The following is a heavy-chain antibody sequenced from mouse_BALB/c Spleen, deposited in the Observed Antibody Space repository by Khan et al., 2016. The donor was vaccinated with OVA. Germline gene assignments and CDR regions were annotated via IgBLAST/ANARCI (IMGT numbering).Heavy chain of an antibody. CDR1: GYTFSSYW. D-gene: IGHD4-1*01. CDR3: APNWFWFAY. J-gene: IGHJ3*01. V-gene: IGHV1-9*01. Sequence: QVQLQQSGAELMKPGASVKISCKATGYTFSSYWIEWVKQRPGHGLEWLGEILPGSGSTNYNEKFKGKATFTADTSSNTAYMQLNSLTSEDSAVYYCAPNWFWFAYWGQGTLVTVSA. CDR2: ILPGSGST.